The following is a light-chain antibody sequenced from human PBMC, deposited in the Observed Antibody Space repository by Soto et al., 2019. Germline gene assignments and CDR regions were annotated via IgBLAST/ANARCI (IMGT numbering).Light chain of an antibody. V-gene: IGKV3D-15*01. CDR1: QSVTSN. J-gene: IGKJ5*01. CDR3: QQYNNWPPIT. Sequence: EVGLAQSPDTLAFSPGEFATLSCWASQSVTSNLAWYQQKRGQAPRLLIYAASTRATGVPARFSGSGSGTEFTLTISSLQSEDFAVYYCQQYNNWPPITFGQGTRLEIK. CDR2: AAS.